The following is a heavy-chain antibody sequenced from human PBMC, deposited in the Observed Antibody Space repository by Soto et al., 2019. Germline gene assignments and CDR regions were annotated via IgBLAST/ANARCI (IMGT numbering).Heavy chain of an antibody. Sequence: SETLSLTCTVSGGSVSTGMKYWGWVRQPPGKALEFIGYMYKTGETLLNSSLKSRVTLSMETSKNQFSLNLSSVTAADTAVYFCMKAHESGDFLGMSVWGPGTTVTVSS. J-gene: IGHJ6*02. V-gene: IGHV4-61*01. CDR2: MYKTGET. CDR3: MKAHESGDFLGMSV. CDR1: GGSVSTGMKY. D-gene: IGHD3-10*01.